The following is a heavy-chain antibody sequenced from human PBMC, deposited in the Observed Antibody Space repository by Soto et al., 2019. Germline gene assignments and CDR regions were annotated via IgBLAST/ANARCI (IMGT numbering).Heavy chain of an antibody. D-gene: IGHD6-13*01. CDR3: ARERTRAATGMVYY. CDR1: GFTFSNFV. J-gene: IGHJ4*02. CDR2: TSYDGKNK. Sequence: QVQLVESGGGVVQPGGSLRLSCAASGFTFSNFVMHWVRQAPGKGLEWVAATSYDGKNKDHADSVKGRFTISRDNYKNTRYHQMTSLIDEDTAVEFLARERTRAATGMVYYWGQGTQVTVSS. V-gene: IGHV3-30*14.